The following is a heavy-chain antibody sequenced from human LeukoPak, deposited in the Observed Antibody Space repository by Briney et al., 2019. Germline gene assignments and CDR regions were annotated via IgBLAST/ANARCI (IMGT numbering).Heavy chain of an antibody. Sequence: SETLSLTCTVSGDSISSYYWSWIRQPPGKGLEGIGYIYYSGGTDYNPSLKSRVTISVDTSKNQFSLKLRSVTAADTAVYYCARHVTISGPYDASDIWGQGTMVTVSP. J-gene: IGHJ3*02. CDR3: ARHVTISGPYDASDI. CDR1: GDSISSYY. V-gene: IGHV4-59*08. D-gene: IGHD5-24*01. CDR2: IYYSGGT.